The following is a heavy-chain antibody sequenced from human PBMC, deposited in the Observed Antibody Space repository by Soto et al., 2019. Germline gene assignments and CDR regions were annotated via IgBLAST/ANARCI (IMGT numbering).Heavy chain of an antibody. Sequence: PGGSLRLSCAASGFTFSDYYMSWIRQAPGKGLEWVSYISSSSSYTNYADSVKGRFTISRDNAKNSLYLQMNSLRAEDTAVYYCARLYYDILTGYYFDYWGQGTLVTVSS. D-gene: IGHD3-9*01. CDR1: GFTFSDYY. CDR3: ARLYYDILTGYYFDY. J-gene: IGHJ4*02. CDR2: ISSSSSYT. V-gene: IGHV3-11*06.